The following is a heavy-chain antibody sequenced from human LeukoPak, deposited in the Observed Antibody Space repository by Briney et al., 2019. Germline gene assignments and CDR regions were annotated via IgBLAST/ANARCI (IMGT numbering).Heavy chain of an antibody. CDR2: ITSSSTYI. CDR3: SRTPGSSGYFLWYFDY. CDR1: GFTFSTYS. J-gene: IGHJ4*02. D-gene: IGHD3-22*01. Sequence: PGGSLRLSCAASGFTFSTYSMNWVRRAPGKGLEWVSSITSSSTYIYYAESVKGRFTISRDNAKNSLYLQMNSLRAEDTAVYYCSRTPGSSGYFLWYFDYWGQGTLVTVSS. V-gene: IGHV3-21*01.